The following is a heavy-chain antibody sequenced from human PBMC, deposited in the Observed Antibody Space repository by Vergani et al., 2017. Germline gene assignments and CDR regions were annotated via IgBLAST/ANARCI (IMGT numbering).Heavy chain of an antibody. CDR3: AARRSLALAGTYY. D-gene: IGHD6-19*01. J-gene: IGHJ4*02. Sequence: QVQLQESGPGLVKPSGTLSLTCAVSGGSISSSNWWSWVRQPPGKGLEWIGEIYHSGSNNYNPSLRSRVTISVDKSKNQFSLKLSSVTAADTAVYYCAARRSLALAGTYYWGQGTLVTVSS. CDR1: GGSISSSNW. CDR2: IYHSGSN. V-gene: IGHV4-4*02.